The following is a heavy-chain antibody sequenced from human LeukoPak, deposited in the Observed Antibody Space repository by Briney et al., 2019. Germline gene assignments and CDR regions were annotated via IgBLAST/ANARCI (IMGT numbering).Heavy chain of an antibody. J-gene: IGHJ4*02. V-gene: IGHV4-59*12. D-gene: IGHD2-15*01. CDR3: ASLRSRYCRGGHCYR. CDR2: IYYSGTT. Sequence: SETLSLTCTVSGGSISNYYWSWIRQPPGKGLEWIGYIYYSGTTNYNPSLKSRVTISVDTSKNQFSLKLSSVTAADTAVYYCASLRSRYCRGGHCYRWGQGTLVTVSS. CDR1: GGSISNYY.